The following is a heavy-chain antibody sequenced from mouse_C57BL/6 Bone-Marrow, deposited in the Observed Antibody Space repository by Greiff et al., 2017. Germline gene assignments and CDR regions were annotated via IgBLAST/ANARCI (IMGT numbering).Heavy chain of an antibody. V-gene: IGHV1-53*01. CDR3: ARGYYGSSYVGWYFDV. J-gene: IGHJ1*03. CDR2: INPSNGGT. CDR1: GYTFTSYW. Sequence: VQLQQPGTELVKPGASVKLSCKASGYTFTSYWMHWVKQRPGQGLEWIGNINPSNGGTNYNEKFKSKATLTVDKSSSTAYMQLSSLTSEDSAVYYCARGYYGSSYVGWYFDVWGTGTTVTVSS. D-gene: IGHD1-1*01.